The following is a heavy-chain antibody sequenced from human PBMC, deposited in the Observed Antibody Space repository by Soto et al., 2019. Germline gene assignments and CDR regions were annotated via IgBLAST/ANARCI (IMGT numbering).Heavy chain of an antibody. Sequence: TLSLTCTVSGGSISSSSYYWGWIRQPPGKGLEWIGSIYYSGSTYYNPSLKSRDTISVDTSKNQFSLKLSSVTAADTAVYYCARQVDGMTYYDILTGYYYNYYGMDVWGQGTTVTVSS. V-gene: IGHV4-39*01. J-gene: IGHJ6*02. CDR3: ARQVDGMTYYDILTGYYYNYYGMDV. CDR2: IYYSGST. CDR1: GGSISSSSYY. D-gene: IGHD3-9*01.